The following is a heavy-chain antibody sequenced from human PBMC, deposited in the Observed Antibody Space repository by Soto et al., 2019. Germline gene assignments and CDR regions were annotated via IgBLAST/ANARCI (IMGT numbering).Heavy chain of an antibody. CDR1: GFTLSSYG. D-gene: IGHD6-19*01. Sequence: QVQLVESGGGVVQPGRSLRLSCAASGFTLSSYGMHWVRQAPGKGLEWVAVISYDGSNKYYADSVKGRFTISRDNSKNTLYLQMNSLRAEDTAVYYCSKGVRVSGWYAEYVQHWGQGTLVTVSS. V-gene: IGHV3-30*18. CDR2: ISYDGSNK. CDR3: SKGVRVSGWYAEYVQH. J-gene: IGHJ1*01.